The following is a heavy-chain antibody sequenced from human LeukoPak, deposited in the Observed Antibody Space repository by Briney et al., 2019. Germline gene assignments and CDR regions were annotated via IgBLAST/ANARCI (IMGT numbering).Heavy chain of an antibody. CDR1: GFTFSSYW. Sequence: GGSLRLSCAASGFTFSSYWMNWVRQAPGKELEWVANIKQDGSEKYYVDSVKGRFTISRDNTKNSLYLQMNSLRAEDTAVYYCARGHDFWMAHAFDIWGQGTMVTVSS. D-gene: IGHD3-3*01. CDR2: IKQDGSEK. V-gene: IGHV3-7*03. J-gene: IGHJ3*02. CDR3: ARGHDFWMAHAFDI.